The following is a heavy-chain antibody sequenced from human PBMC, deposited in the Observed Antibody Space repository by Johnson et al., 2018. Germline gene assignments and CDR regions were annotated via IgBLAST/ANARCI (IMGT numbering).Heavy chain of an antibody. CDR1: GGSISSYY. D-gene: IGHD1-14*01. J-gene: IGHJ3*02. CDR3: AGGRPTTTRRVAFDI. V-gene: IGHV4-59*01. Sequence: QVQLQESGPGLVKPSETLSLTCTVSGGSISSYYWSWIRQPPGKGLEWIGYIYYSGSTNYNPSLKSRVTISVDTSKNQFSLKLSSVTAADTAVYFCAGGRPTTTRRVAFDIWGQGTMVTVSS. CDR2: IYYSGST.